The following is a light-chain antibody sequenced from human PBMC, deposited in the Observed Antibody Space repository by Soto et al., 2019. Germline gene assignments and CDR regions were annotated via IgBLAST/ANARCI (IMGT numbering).Light chain of an antibody. CDR1: QSVSSY. J-gene: IGKJ1*01. CDR3: QQYNNWPRT. V-gene: IGKV3-11*01. Sequence: EIVLTQSPATLSLSPGERTTLSCRASQSVSSYLAWYQQKPGQAPRLLIYDASNRATDIPARFSGSGSGTDFTLTISSLEPEDFAVYYCQQYNNWPRTFGQGTKVEIK. CDR2: DAS.